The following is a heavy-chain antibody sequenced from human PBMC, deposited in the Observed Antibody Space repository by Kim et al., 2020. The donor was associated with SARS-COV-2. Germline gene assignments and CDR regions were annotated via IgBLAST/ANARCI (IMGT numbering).Heavy chain of an antibody. V-gene: IGHV3-23*01. D-gene: IGHD6-13*01. J-gene: IGHJ6*02. Sequence: GGSLRLSCAASGFTFSSYAMSWVRQAPGKGLEWVSAISGSGGSTYYADSVKGRFTISRDNSKNTLYLQMNSLRAEDTAVYYCAKDPSDSSSWYYYYYGMDVWGQGTTVTVSS. CDR1: GFTFSSYA. CDR2: ISGSGGST. CDR3: AKDPSDSSSWYYYYYGMDV.